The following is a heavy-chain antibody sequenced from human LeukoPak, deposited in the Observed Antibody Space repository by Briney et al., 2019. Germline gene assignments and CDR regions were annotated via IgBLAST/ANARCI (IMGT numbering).Heavy chain of an antibody. Sequence: ASVKVSCKASGYTFTGWYMHWVRQAPGQGLEWMGWINPKSGGTNYAQKFQGRVTMTRDTSISTAYMALSRLRSDDTAVYYCARRYCSSISCYDRFDSWGQGTLVTVSS. D-gene: IGHD2-2*01. CDR3: ARRYCSSISCYDRFDS. J-gene: IGHJ4*02. CDR2: INPKSGGT. CDR1: GYTFTGWY. V-gene: IGHV1-2*02.